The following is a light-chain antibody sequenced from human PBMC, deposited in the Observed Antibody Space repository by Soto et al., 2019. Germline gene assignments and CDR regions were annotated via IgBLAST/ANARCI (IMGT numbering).Light chain of an antibody. Sequence: DIQMTQSPSTLSASVGDRVTITCRASQSISSWLAWYQQKPGTAPKRLIYKASTLQSGVPSRCSGSGSGTEFTLTISSLQPDDSATYYCQQYNDNWTFGQGTKV. CDR3: QQYNDNWT. CDR1: QSISSW. CDR2: KAS. J-gene: IGKJ1*01. V-gene: IGKV1-5*03.